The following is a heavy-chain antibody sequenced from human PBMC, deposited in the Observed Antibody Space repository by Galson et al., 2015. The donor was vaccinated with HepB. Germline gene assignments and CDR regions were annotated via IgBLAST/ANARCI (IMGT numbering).Heavy chain of an antibody. D-gene: IGHD6-13*01. CDR3: AREVRYSSSWYNWFDP. V-gene: IGHV4-34*01. CDR2: INHSGST. Sequence: ETLSLTCAVYGGSFSGYYWSWIRQPPGKGLEWIGGINHSGSTNYNPSLKSRVTISVDTSKNQFSLKLSSVTAADTAVYYCAREVRYSSSWYNWFDPWGQGTLVTVSS. J-gene: IGHJ5*02. CDR1: GGSFSGYY.